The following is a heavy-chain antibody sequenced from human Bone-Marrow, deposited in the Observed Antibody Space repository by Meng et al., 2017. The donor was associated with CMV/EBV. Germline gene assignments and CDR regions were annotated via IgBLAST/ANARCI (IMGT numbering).Heavy chain of an antibody. CDR3: AQRYVAAAGEHDY. CDR2: ISYDGSNK. D-gene: IGHD6-13*01. Sequence: GESLKISCAASGFTFSSYAMHWVRQAPGKGLEWVAVISYDGSNKYYADSVKGRFTISRDNSKNTLYLQMNSLRAEDTAVYYCAQRYVAAAGEHDYWAQGTLATFSS. J-gene: IGHJ4*02. CDR1: GFTFSSYA. V-gene: IGHV3-30-3*01.